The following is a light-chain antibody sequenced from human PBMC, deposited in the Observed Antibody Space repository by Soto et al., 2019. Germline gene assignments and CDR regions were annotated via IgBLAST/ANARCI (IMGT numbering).Light chain of an antibody. CDR3: PPFGSSPRST. V-gene: IGKV3-20*01. CDR1: QSINSRY. CDR2: GAS. Sequence: EIVLTQSPGTLSLSPGERATLSCRASQSINSRYLAWYQQKPGQAPRLLIYGASSRATGIPDRFSGSGSGTDFTLPISRLVPEDLAVYYCPPFGSSPRSTFGPGTKVDIK. J-gene: IGKJ3*01.